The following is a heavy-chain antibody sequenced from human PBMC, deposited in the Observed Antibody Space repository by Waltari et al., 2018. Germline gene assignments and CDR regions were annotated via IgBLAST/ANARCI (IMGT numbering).Heavy chain of an antibody. D-gene: IGHD3-3*01. J-gene: IGHJ4*02. Sequence: QVQLQESGPGLVKPSETLSLTCTVSGYSISSGYYWGWIQQPPGKGLEWIGSIYHSGSTYYNPSLKSRVTISVDTSKNQFSLKLSSVTAADTAVYYCARVLVGFWSGPPDHWGQGTLVTVSS. CDR2: IYHSGST. V-gene: IGHV4-38-2*02. CDR1: GYSISSGYY. CDR3: ARVLVGFWSGPPDH.